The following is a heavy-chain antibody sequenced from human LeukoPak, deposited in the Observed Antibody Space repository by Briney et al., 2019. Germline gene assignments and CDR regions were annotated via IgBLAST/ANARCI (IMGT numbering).Heavy chain of an antibody. D-gene: IGHD6-13*01. CDR1: GGSVSSGSYY. CDR3: ASSIAAADIFDY. CDR2: IYYSGST. J-gene: IGHJ4*02. V-gene: IGHV4-61*01. Sequence: SETLSLTCTVSGGSVSSGSYYWSWIRQPPGKGLEWIGYIYYSGSTNYNPSLKSRVTISVDTSKNQFSLKLGSVTAADTAVYYCASSIAAADIFDYWGQGTLVTVSS.